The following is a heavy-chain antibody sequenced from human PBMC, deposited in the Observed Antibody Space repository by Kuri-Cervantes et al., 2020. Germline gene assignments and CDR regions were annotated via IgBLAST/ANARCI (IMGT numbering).Heavy chain of an antibody. Sequence: SETLSLTCAISGDSVSSNSAAWNWIRQSPSRGLEWLGRTYYRSKWYNDYAVSVKSRITINPDTSKNQFSLQLNSVTPEDTAVYYCARSATSGAAAGHAFDIWGQGTMVTVS. CDR3: ARSATSGAAAGHAFDI. J-gene: IGHJ3*02. CDR2: TYYRSKWYN. CDR1: GDSVSSNSAA. D-gene: IGHD6-13*01. V-gene: IGHV6-1*01.